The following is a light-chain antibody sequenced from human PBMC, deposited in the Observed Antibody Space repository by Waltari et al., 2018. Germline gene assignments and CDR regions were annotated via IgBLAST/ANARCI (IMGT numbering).Light chain of an antibody. J-gene: IGLJ2*01. Sequence: QSALTQPPSASGSPGQSVTIPCPGPSRDRNFHSVSWYQQHPGKAPKIIIYGVTKRPSGVPDRFSGSKSGNTASLTVSGLQVEDEAHYYCSLSGGINNVVVFGGGTKLTVL. CDR2: GVT. V-gene: IGLV2-8*01. CDR1: SRDRNFHS. CDR3: SLSGGINNVVV.